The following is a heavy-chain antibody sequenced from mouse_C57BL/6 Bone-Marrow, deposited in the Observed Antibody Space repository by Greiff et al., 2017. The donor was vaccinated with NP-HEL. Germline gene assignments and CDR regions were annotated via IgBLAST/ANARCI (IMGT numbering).Heavy chain of an antibody. CDR3: TGLIYYGSLLYAMDY. Sequence: VQLQQSGAELVRPGASVTLSCKASGYTFTDYEMHWVKQTPVHGLEWIGAIDPETGGTAYNQKFKGKAILTADNSSSTAYMELRSLTSEDSAVYYCTGLIYYGSLLYAMDYWGQGTSVTVSS. CDR1: GYTFTDYE. D-gene: IGHD2-1*01. V-gene: IGHV1-15*01. J-gene: IGHJ4*01. CDR2: IDPETGGT.